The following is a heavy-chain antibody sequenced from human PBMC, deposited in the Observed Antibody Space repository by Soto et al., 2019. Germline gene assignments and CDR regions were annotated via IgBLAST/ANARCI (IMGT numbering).Heavy chain of an antibody. J-gene: IGHJ4*02. D-gene: IGHD2-15*01. CDR1: GGTFSSYA. V-gene: IGHV1-69*12. CDR3: ARRGDCSGGSCYPKWYYFDY. Sequence: QVQLVQSGAEVKQPGSSVKVSCKASGGTFSSYAISWVRQAPGQGLEWMGGIIPIFGTANYAQKFQGRVTITADESTSTAYMELSSLRSEDTAVYYCARRGDCSGGSCYPKWYYFDYWGQGTLVTVSS. CDR2: IIPIFGTA.